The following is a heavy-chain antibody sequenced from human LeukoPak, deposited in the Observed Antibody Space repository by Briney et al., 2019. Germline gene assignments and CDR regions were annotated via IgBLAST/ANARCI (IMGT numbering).Heavy chain of an antibody. CDR2: ISPKSGGT. CDR3: ARDLRYSSSWPSGWFDP. J-gene: IGHJ5*02. V-gene: IGHV1-2*07. Sequence: ASVKVSCKASGDTFTGYYIHWVRQAPGQGFEWMGWISPKSGGTSYAHNFQGRVTMTRDTSISTAYMELVRLRYDDAAVYYCARDLRYSSSWPSGWFDPWGQGTQVTVSS. CDR1: GDTFTGYY. D-gene: IGHD2-2*01.